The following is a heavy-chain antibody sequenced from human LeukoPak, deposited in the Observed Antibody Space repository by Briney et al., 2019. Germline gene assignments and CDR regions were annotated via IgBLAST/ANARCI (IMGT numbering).Heavy chain of an antibody. D-gene: IGHD3-9*01. J-gene: IGHJ6*03. CDR1: GGSFSSYY. CDR3: ARSGSVYDILTGLNYYYYYMDV. Sequence: PSETLSLTCAVYGGSFSSYYWSWIRQPAGKGLEWIGRIYTSGSTNYNPSLKSRVTMSVDTSKNQFSLRLSSVTAADTAVYYCARSGSVYDILTGLNYYYYYMDVWGKGTTVTISS. CDR2: IYTSGST. V-gene: IGHV4-59*10.